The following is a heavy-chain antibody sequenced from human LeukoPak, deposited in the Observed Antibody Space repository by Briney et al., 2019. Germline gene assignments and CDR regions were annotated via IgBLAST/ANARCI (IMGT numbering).Heavy chain of an antibody. Sequence: GGSLRLSCAASGFTFSSNWMHWVRQAPGKGLVWVSRINSDGSSTSYADSVKGRFTISRDNAKNTLYRQMNSLRAEDTAVYYCAKKGGPGSFDPWGQGTLVTVSS. CDR3: AKKGGPGSFDP. CDR1: GFTFSSNW. CDR2: INSDGSST. J-gene: IGHJ5*02. D-gene: IGHD3-16*01. V-gene: IGHV3-74*01.